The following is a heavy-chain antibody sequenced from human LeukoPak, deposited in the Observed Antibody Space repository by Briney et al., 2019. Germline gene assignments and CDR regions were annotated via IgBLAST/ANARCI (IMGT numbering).Heavy chain of an antibody. CDR1: GFSFYDNYQY. V-gene: IGHV1-2*02. CDR2: IHPKSGNT. J-gene: IGHJ4*02. Sequence: ASVEVSCKASGFSFYDNYQYLYWVRQAPGQGLESMGCIHPKSGNTEYPQKFQGRVTLTRDTSINTAYMELRDLTSDDTAVYFCARDGPSGTPEFDYWGQGTLVTVSS. CDR3: ARDGPSGTPEFDY.